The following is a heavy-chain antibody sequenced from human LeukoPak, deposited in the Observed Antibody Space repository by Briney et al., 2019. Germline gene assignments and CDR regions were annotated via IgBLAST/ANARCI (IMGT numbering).Heavy chain of an antibody. D-gene: IGHD5-18*01. CDR1: GDSVSSNSAA. J-gene: IGHJ3*02. CDR3: AKGYRHRDDAFDI. V-gene: IGHV6-1*01. Sequence: SQNLSLTCAISGDSVSSNSAASKWIRQSPSRGLGWLGRTYYRSKWYNDYAVSVKSRITINPDTSKNQFSLQLNSVTPEDTAVYYCAKGYRHRDDAFDIWGQGTMVTVSS. CDR2: TYYRSKWYN.